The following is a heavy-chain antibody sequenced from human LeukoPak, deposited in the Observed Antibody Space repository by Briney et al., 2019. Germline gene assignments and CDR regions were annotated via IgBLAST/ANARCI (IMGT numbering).Heavy chain of an antibody. Sequence: PGWSLRLSCLASGFAFDNNAMHWVRQVPGKGLEWISSINKNSDTIDQADSVKGRFTISRDNAKNSLDLHMKNLRLEDTALYFCAKGGTDCTGGICRYFDNWGQGTLVTVS. V-gene: IGHV3-9*01. CDR3: AKGGTDCTGGICRYFDN. D-gene: IGHD2-8*02. CDR1: GFAFDNNA. J-gene: IGHJ4*02. CDR2: INKNSDTI.